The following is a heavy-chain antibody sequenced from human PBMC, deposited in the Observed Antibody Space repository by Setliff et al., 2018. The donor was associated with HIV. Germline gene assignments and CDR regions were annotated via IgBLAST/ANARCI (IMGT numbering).Heavy chain of an antibody. CDR2: IYRYGSP. CDR1: GGSISSYF. D-gene: IGHD2-15*01. J-gene: IGHJ4*02. CDR3: ARGGRSDGYHIAS. Sequence: PSETLSLTCTVSGGSISSYFWTWIRQSPEKGLEWIGYIYRYGSPNYNPSLQSRVTLSVDTSKNQFSLTLTSVTAADTAVYYCARGGRSDGYHIASWGQGILVTVSS. V-gene: IGHV4-59*01.